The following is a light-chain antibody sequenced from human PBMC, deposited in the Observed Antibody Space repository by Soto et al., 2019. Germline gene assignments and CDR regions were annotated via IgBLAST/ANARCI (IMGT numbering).Light chain of an antibody. CDR2: DAS. J-gene: IGKJ1*01. CDR1: QDISNY. Sequence: DIQMTQSQSSLSASVGDRVTITCQASQDISNYLNWYQQKPGKAPKLLIYDASNLETGVPSRFSGSGSGTDFTFTISSLQPEDIATYCCQQYDNLPKTLGQGTKVDSK. V-gene: IGKV1-33*01. CDR3: QQYDNLPKT.